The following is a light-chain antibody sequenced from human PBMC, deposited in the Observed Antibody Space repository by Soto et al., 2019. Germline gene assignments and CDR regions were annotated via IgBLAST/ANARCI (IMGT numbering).Light chain of an antibody. V-gene: IGKV3-20*01. CDR3: QQYGSSPLT. CDR1: QSVSSSY. J-gene: IGKJ4*01. Sequence: ELVLTQSPGTLSLSPGERATLSCRASQSVSSSYLAWYPRKPGQAPRLLIYGASSRATGIPDRFSGSGSGTDFTLTISRLETEDVAVDYCQQYGSSPLTFGGGTKVEIK. CDR2: GAS.